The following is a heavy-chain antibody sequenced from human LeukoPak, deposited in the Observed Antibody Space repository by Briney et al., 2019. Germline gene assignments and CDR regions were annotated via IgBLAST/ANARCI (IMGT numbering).Heavy chain of an antibody. Sequence: GGSLRLSCAASGFTFSSYAMSWVRQAPGKGLEWVSAISGSGGSTYYADSVKGRFTISRDNSKNTLYLQMNSLRAEDTAVYYCAKGQYYYDSSGYDYWGQGTLVTVSS. CDR3: AKGQYYYDSSGYDY. J-gene: IGHJ4*02. CDR1: GFTFSSYA. CDR2: ISGSGGST. D-gene: IGHD3-22*01. V-gene: IGHV3-23*01.